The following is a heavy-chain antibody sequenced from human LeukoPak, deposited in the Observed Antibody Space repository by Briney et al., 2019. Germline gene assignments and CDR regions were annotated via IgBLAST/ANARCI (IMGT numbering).Heavy chain of an antibody. V-gene: IGHV3-23*01. J-gene: IGHJ5*02. D-gene: IGHD3-10*01. CDR2: ISDSGDST. Sequence: PGGSLRLSCAASGFTFSNFGISWVRQTPGKGLEWVSAISDSGDSTYSADSVKGRFTVSRDNSKNTLYLQMNSLRAEDTAIYNCAKAAASLLWFGAHWFDPWGQGTLVTVSS. CDR3: AKAAASLLWFGAHWFDP. CDR1: GFTFSNFG.